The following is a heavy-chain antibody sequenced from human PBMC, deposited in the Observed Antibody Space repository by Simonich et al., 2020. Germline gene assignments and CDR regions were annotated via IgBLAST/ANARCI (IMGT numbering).Heavy chain of an antibody. Sequence: EVQLVESGGGLVQPGRSLRLSCAASGFTVDDYAMHWVRQAPGKGLESVSGISWKSGRIGYADSVKGRFTSSRDNAKNSLYLQMNSLRAEDTALYYCAKDVAAAGTEYFQHWGQGTLVTVSS. CDR1: GFTVDDYA. J-gene: IGHJ1*01. V-gene: IGHV3-9*01. CDR2: ISWKSGRI. CDR3: AKDVAAAGTEYFQH. D-gene: IGHD6-13*01.